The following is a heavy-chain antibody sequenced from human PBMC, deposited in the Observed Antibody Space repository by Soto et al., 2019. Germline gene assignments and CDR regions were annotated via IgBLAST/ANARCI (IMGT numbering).Heavy chain of an antibody. Sequence: GGSLKISCKGSGYSFTSYWISWVRQMPGKGLEWMGRIDPSDSYTNYSPSFQGHVTISADKSISTAYLQWSSLKASDTAMYYCARGYCSSTSCYNYYYGMDVWGQGTTVTVSS. D-gene: IGHD2-2*02. V-gene: IGHV5-10-1*01. J-gene: IGHJ6*02. CDR3: ARGYCSSTSCYNYYYGMDV. CDR2: IDPSDSYT. CDR1: GYSFTSYW.